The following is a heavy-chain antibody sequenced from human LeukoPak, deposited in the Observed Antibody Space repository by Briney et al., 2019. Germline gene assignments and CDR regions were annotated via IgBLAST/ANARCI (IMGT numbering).Heavy chain of an antibody. CDR3: ARLAAAGKVNYYYYYMDV. CDR2: VYPGDSDT. D-gene: IGHD6-13*01. V-gene: IGHV5-51*01. CDR1: GYSFSNYY. Sequence: PGESLKISCKGSGYSFSNYYVGWVRQMPGKGLEWMGIVYPGDSDTRYSPSFQGQVTISADKSISTAYLQWSSLKASDIAMYYCARLAAAGKVNYYYYYMDVWGKGTTVTVSS. J-gene: IGHJ6*03.